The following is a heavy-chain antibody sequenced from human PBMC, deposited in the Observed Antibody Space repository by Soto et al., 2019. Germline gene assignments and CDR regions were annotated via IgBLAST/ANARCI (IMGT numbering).Heavy chain of an antibody. CDR3: ARLWFGESRTWGNYFDY. Sequence: SETLSLTCTVSGGSISSSSYYWGWIRQPPGKGLEWIGSIYYSGSTYYNPSLKSRVTISVDTSKNQFSLKLSSVTAADTAVYYCARLWFGESRTWGNYFDYWGQGTLVTVSS. J-gene: IGHJ4*02. CDR1: GGSISSSSYY. V-gene: IGHV4-39*01. CDR2: IYYSGST. D-gene: IGHD3-10*01.